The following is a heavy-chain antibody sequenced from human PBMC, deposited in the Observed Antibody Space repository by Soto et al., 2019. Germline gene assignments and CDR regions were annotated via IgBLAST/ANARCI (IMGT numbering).Heavy chain of an antibody. D-gene: IGHD6-13*01. J-gene: IGHJ4*02. V-gene: IGHV1-3*01. CDR3: CTEADAGVRADY. Sequence: VQLVQSGTEVKEPGASLRVSCTASGHTFTAHSLHWARQAPGQGLEWMGWIIVSHDWPRYAPQFQGRLTFETDTMGTTSYIHLTHLPPDDTAVYFFCTEADAGVRADYWGQGTTVVVSS. CDR1: GHTFTAHS. CDR2: IIVSHDWP.